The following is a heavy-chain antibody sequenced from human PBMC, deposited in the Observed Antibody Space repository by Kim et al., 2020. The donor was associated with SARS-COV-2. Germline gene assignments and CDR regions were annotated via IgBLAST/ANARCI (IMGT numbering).Heavy chain of an antibody. CDR3: AGEGDIRIFGY. J-gene: IGHJ4*02. D-gene: IGHD2-15*01. Sequence: YTRPLKSRVPISVDTSKNQFSLKLSAVTAADTAVYYCAGEGDIRIFGYWGQGTLVTVSS. V-gene: IGHV4-34*01.